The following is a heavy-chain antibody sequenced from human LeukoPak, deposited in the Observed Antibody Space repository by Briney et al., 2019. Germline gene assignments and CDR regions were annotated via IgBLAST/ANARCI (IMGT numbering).Heavy chain of an antibody. CDR2: INTNTGNP. Sequence: ASVNVSCTASGYSFTSYAMNWVRQAPGQGLEWMGWINTNTGNPTYAQGFTGRCVFSLDTSVSTAYLQISSLKAEDTAVYSCARVAEYSSGWYDPFDYWGQGTLVTVSS. CDR3: ARVAEYSSGWYDPFDY. V-gene: IGHV7-4-1*02. CDR1: GYSFTSYA. J-gene: IGHJ4*02. D-gene: IGHD6-19*01.